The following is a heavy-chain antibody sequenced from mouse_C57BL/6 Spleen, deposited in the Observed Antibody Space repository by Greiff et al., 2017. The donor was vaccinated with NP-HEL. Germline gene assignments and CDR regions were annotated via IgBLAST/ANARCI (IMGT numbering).Heavy chain of an antibody. CDR2: IYPGDGDT. D-gene: IGHD1-1*01. Sequence: QVQLQQSGAELVKPGASVKISCKASGYAFSSYWMNWVKQRPGKGLEWIGQIYPGDGDTNYNGKFKGKATLTADKSSSTAYMQLSSLTSEDSAVYFCVPDYYGSSPNYYAMDYWGQGTSVTVSS. CDR3: VPDYYGSSPNYYAMDY. CDR1: GYAFSSYW. V-gene: IGHV1-80*01. J-gene: IGHJ4*01.